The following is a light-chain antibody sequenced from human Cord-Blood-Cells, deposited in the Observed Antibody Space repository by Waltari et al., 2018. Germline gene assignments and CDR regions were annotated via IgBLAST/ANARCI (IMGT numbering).Light chain of an antibody. J-gene: IGLJ2*01. CDR1: SSDVGSYNL. Sequence: QSALTQPASVSGSPGQSITISCTGTSSDVGSYNLVSWYQQHPGKAPKLMIYEGSKRPSGVSNPFSGSKSGNTASLTISGLQAEDEADYYCCSYAGSSTYVVFGGGTKRTVL. V-gene: IGLV2-23*01. CDR3: CSYAGSSTYVV. CDR2: EGS.